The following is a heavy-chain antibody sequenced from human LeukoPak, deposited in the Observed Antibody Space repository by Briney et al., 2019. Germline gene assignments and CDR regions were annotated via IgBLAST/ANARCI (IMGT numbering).Heavy chain of an antibody. CDR3: ARGWQWLAYNWFDP. J-gene: IGHJ5*02. Sequence: SQTLSLTCAISGDSVSSNSAAWNWIRQSPSGGLEWLGRTYYRSKWYNDYAVSVKSRITINPDTSKNQFSLQLNSVTPEDTAVYYCARGWQWLAYNWFDPWGQGTLVTVSS. CDR1: GDSVSSNSAA. CDR2: TYYRSKWYN. V-gene: IGHV6-1*01. D-gene: IGHD6-19*01.